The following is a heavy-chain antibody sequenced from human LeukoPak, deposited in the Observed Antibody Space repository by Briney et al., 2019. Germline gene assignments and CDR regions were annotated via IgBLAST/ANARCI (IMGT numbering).Heavy chain of an antibody. D-gene: IGHD3-10*01. CDR3: ARAPLLWFGDDPGAFDI. Sequence: GGSLRLSCAASGFTVSSNYMSWVRQAPGKGLEWVSVIYSGGSTYYADSVKSRFTIFRDNSENTLSLQMTSLRAEDTAVYYCARAPLLWFGDDPGAFDIWGQGTMVTVSS. CDR2: IYSGGST. CDR1: GFTVSSNY. V-gene: IGHV3-66*02. J-gene: IGHJ3*02.